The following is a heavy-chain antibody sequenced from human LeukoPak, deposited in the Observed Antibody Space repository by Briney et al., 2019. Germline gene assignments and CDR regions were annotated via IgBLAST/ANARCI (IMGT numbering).Heavy chain of an antibody. Sequence: GGSLRLSCAASGFTFSDHFMVWVRQAPGKGLEWVGRSKNKADSYATYSAASVKGRFTISRDDSKNSLSLQMNSLKTEDTAIYFCAACPYTSGACDYWGQGTLVTVSS. CDR3: AACPYTSGACDY. CDR1: GFTFSDHF. D-gene: IGHD6-25*01. V-gene: IGHV3-72*01. CDR2: SKNKADSYAT. J-gene: IGHJ4*02.